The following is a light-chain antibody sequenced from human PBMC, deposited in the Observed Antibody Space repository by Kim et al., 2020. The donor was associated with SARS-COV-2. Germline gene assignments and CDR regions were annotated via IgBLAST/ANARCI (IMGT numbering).Light chain of an antibody. J-gene: IGKJ4*01. CDR1: QSISSY. V-gene: IGKV1-39*01. Sequence: SASVGDRVTITCQASQSISSYLNWYQQKPGKAPKLLIYAASSLQSGVPSRFSGSGSGTDFTLPISSLQPEDFATYYCQQSYSTPLTFGGGTKLEI. CDR2: AAS. CDR3: QQSYSTPLT.